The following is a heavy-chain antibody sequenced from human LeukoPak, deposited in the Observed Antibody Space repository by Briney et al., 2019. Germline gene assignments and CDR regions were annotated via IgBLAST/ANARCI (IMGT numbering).Heavy chain of an antibody. V-gene: IGHV3-43*02. J-gene: IGHJ3*02. CDR3: AKGMRSGAHFNVFDT. Sequence: GGSLRLSCAASGFTFDDYAMHWVRQAPGKGLEWVALIRGGGSETYYEDSVRGRFTISRDNSKNSLYMQMSSLRTEDTAFYYCAKGMRSGAHFNVFDTWGQGTLVTVSS. CDR2: IRGGGSET. CDR1: GFTFDDYA. D-gene: IGHD2-15*01.